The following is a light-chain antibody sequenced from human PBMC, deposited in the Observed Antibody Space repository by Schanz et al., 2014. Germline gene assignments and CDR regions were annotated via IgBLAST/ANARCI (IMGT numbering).Light chain of an antibody. Sequence: QSVLTQPPSASATPGQRVTISCSGSTSKSGSYYVSWYQQLPGTAPKPLIYSNNQRPSGVPDRFSGSKSGTSASLAISGLQSEDEADYYCASWDDSLNARVFGGGTKLTVL. CDR2: SNN. CDR3: ASWDDSLNARV. V-gene: IGLV1-44*01. J-gene: IGLJ3*02. CDR1: TSKSGSYY.